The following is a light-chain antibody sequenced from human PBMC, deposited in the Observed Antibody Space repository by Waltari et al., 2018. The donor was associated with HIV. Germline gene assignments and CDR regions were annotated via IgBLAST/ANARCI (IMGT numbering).Light chain of an antibody. CDR1: SSDGGAYNH. CDR2: EVN. Sequence: QSALTQPASVSGSPGQSITISCTGTSSDGGAYNHISWFQQHPGKVPKFIIFEVNNRPSGVSNRFSGSKSGNTASLTISGLQAEDEADYYCSSYTTRSTLVFGGGTKLTVL. CDR3: SSYTTRSTLV. J-gene: IGLJ2*01. V-gene: IGLV2-14*01.